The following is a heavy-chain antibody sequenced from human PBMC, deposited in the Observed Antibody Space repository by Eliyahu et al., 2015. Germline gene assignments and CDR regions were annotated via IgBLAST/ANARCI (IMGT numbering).Heavy chain of an antibody. D-gene: IGHD3-22*01. CDR2: IYYSGST. J-gene: IGHJ4*02. CDR1: GGSISSYY. Sequence: QVQLQESGPGLVKXSETLSLXXXVXGGSISSYYWSWIRQPPGKGLEWIGYIYYSGSTNYNPSLKSRVTISVDTSKNQFSLKLSSVTAADTAVYYCARSGYYDSTPGGYWGQGTLVTVSS. V-gene: IGHV4-59*01. CDR3: ARSGYYDSTPGGY.